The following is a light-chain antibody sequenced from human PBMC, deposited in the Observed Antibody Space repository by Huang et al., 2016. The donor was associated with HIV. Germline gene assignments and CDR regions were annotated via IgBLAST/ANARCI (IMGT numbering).Light chain of an antibody. Sequence: EVVLTQSPATLSLSPGERATLSCGASQSVGSYLAWSQQKPGQAPRLLMYDASSRAPGIPDRCSGSGSGTDFTLTISSLEPEDFAVYYCQQRTNWPLSLTFGGGTKVEIK. J-gene: IGKJ4*01. V-gene: IGKV3-11*01. CDR2: DAS. CDR1: QSVGSY. CDR3: QQRTNWPLSLT.